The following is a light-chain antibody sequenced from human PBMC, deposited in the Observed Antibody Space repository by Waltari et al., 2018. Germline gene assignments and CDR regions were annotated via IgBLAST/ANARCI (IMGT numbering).Light chain of an antibody. V-gene: IGKV3-20*01. CDR3: QKYGSLPAT. Sequence: EIMLTQSPGTLSLSPGERATLSCRASQSISRFLAWYQQIPGQAPRLLIYDASTRATGIPDRFSGSGSGTDFSLIISRLEHEDIAVYYCQKYGSLPATFGEGTKVEIK. J-gene: IGKJ1*01. CDR2: DAS. CDR1: QSISRF.